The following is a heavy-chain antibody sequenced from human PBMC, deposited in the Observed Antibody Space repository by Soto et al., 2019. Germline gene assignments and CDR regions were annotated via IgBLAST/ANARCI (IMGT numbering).Heavy chain of an antibody. CDR1: GGSISSRGYY. CDR2: IYYSGST. CDR3: ATSNWFDP. V-gene: IGHV4-39*01. Sequence: QLQLQESGPGLVKPSETLSLTCTVSGGSISSRGYYWGWIRQPPGKGLEWIGTIYYSGSTYYNPSLKSRVTISVDTSKNQFSLKLISVTAADTAVYYCATSNWFDPWGQGTLVTVSS. J-gene: IGHJ5*02.